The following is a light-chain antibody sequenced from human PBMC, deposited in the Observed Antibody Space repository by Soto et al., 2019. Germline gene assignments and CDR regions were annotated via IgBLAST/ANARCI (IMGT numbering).Light chain of an antibody. V-gene: IGKV4-1*01. CDR3: QQYYNSPVT. Sequence: DIVMTQSPDSLAVSLGERATINCKSSQSVLYSSKNKNYLAWYQQKAGQPPKLLIYWASTRESGVPDRFSGSGSGTDVTLTISSLQAEDVAVYYCQQYYNSPVTFGQGTKVEIK. J-gene: IGKJ1*01. CDR2: WAS. CDR1: QSVLYSSKNKNY.